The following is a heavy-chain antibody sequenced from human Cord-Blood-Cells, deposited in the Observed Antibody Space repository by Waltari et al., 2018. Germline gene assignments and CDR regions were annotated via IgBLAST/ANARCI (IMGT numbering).Heavy chain of an antibody. V-gene: IGHV4-59*08. Sequence: QVQLQESGPGLVKPSETLSLTCTVPGGSISSYYWSWIRQPPGKGLEWIGYIYYSGSTNYNPSLKSRVTISVDTSKNQFSLKLSSVTAADTAVYYCARHVGGSSTSCYDYWGQGTLVTVSS. D-gene: IGHD2-2*01. J-gene: IGHJ4*02. CDR3: ARHVGGSSTSCYDY. CDR2: IYYSGST. CDR1: GGSISSYY.